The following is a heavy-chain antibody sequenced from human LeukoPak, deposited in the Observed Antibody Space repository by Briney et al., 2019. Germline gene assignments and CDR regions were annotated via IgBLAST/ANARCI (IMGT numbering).Heavy chain of an antibody. V-gene: IGHV3-11*01. D-gene: IGHD5-12*01. CDR3: ARVRKYSGYYSWYFDL. CDR1: GFTFSDYY. Sequence: PGGSLRLSCAASGFTFSDYYMSWIRQAPGKGLEWFSYVSSSGSTIYYADSVKGRFTISRDNAKNSLYLQMNSLRAEDTAVYYCARVRKYSGYYSWYFDLWGRGTLVTVSS. J-gene: IGHJ2*01. CDR2: VSSSGSTI.